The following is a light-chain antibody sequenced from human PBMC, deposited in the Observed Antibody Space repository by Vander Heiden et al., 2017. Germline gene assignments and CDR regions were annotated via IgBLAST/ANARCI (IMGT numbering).Light chain of an antibody. Sequence: DIVLTQSPPSLPVTLGERASISCTPSQAPRHEIEYNCLEWYVQKPGQSPQLLIYLSSSRACGVPGRFSGSGAGTTFTLKSSRVEAEDVGVYYCMQALQTPFTFGQGTQLDIK. CDR1: QAPRHEIEYNC. CDR2: LSS. V-gene: IGKV2-28*01. J-gene: IGKJ5*01. CDR3: MQALQTPFT.